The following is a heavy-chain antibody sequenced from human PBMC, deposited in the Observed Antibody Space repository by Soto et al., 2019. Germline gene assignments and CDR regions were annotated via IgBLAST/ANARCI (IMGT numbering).Heavy chain of an antibody. CDR2: ISSSSSYI. D-gene: IGHD3-22*01. V-gene: IGHV3-21*01. J-gene: IGHJ4*02. Sequence: GGSLRLSCAASGFAFSSYSMNWVRQAPGKGLEWVSSISSSSSYIYYADSVKGRFTISRDNAKNSLCLQMNSLRAEDTAVYYCAREPKLYDSSGYPIDYWGQGTLVTVSS. CDR1: GFAFSSYS. CDR3: AREPKLYDSSGYPIDY.